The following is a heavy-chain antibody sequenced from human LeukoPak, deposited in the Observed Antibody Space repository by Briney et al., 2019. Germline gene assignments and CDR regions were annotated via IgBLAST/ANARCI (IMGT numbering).Heavy chain of an antibody. J-gene: IGHJ4*02. Sequence: PGRSLRLSCAASGITFSSHGMSWVRQAPGKGLEWVSSISGSGGSTYYADSVKGRFTISRDNSKNTLYLQMNSLRAEDTAVYYCARAIVVIPAAIRYWGQGTLVTVSS. CDR1: GITFSSHG. CDR3: ARAIVVIPAAIRY. V-gene: IGHV3-23*01. D-gene: IGHD2-2*01. CDR2: ISGSGGST.